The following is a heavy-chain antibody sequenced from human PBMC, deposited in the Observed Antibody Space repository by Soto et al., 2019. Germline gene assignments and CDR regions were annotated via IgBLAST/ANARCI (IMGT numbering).Heavy chain of an antibody. J-gene: IGHJ4*02. CDR3: ARPRYSSSWYFDY. D-gene: IGHD6-13*01. CDR1: GFTFSSYG. CDR2: ISYDGSNK. V-gene: IGHV3-30*03. Sequence: GGSLRLSCAASGFTFSSYGMHWVRQAPGKGLEWVAVISYDGSNKYYADSVKGRFTISRDNSKNTLYLQMNSLRAEDTAVYYCARPRYSSSWYFDYWGQGTLVTVSS.